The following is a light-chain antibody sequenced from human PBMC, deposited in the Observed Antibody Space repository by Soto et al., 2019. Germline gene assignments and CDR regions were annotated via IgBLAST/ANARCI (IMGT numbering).Light chain of an antibody. CDR2: GAS. CDR3: QQYGSSEET. Sequence: EIVMTQSPATLSVSPGERATLSCRASQSVSSNLAWYQQKPGQAPRLLIYGASTRATGIPDRFSGSGSGTDFTLTISRLEPEDFAVYYCQQYGSSEETFGQGTKVEIK. V-gene: IGKV3-20*01. J-gene: IGKJ1*01. CDR1: QSVSSN.